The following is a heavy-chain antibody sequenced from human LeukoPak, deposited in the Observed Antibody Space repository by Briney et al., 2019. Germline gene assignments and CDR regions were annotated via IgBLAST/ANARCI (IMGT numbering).Heavy chain of an antibody. V-gene: IGHV3-30*02. CDR1: GFTFRLFG. D-gene: IGHD2-21*02. CDR2: IRFDGSNT. J-gene: IGHJ4*02. CDR3: AKVKTDILIPDS. Sequence: GGSLRLSCVASGFTFRLFGMHWVRQAPGKGLEWVSFIRFDGSNTYHADSVKGRFTISRDNSKNTLYPQMNSLTSADTAVYYCAKVKTDILIPDSWGQGTLVTVSS.